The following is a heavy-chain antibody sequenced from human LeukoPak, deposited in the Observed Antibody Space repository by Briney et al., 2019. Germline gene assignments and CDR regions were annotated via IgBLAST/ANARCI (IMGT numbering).Heavy chain of an antibody. V-gene: IGHV3-23*01. CDR2: IAGDGAS. CDR1: DSSFRSHD. Sequence: GGSLRLSCAASDSSFRSHDMSWVRQTLEKGLEWVSSIAGDGASFYADSVKGRFTISRDKSENILYLQMNSLRADDTAIYHCAKGPNFGSWRAVDYWGQGSLVTVSS. CDR3: AKGPNFGSWRAVDY. D-gene: IGHD3-10*01. J-gene: IGHJ4*02.